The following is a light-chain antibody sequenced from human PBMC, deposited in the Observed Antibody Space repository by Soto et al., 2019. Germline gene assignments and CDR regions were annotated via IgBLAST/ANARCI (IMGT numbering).Light chain of an antibody. J-gene: IGKJ4*01. CDR1: QSISSY. CDR2: TAT. Sequence: DIQMTQSPSSLSASVGDRVTITCRASQSISSYLNWYQQKPGKAPKFLIYTATSLQSGVPSRFSGSGSGTDFTLTISSLQPEDFATYYCQQSYSTPITFGGGTKLENK. V-gene: IGKV1-39*01. CDR3: QQSYSTPIT.